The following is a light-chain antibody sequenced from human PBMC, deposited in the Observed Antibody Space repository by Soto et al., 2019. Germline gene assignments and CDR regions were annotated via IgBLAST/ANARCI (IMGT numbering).Light chain of an antibody. Sequence: QSVLTQPPSASGSLGQSVTISCTGTSSDVGGYNYVSWYQQLPGKAPKLIIYAVNKWPSGVPDRFSGSKSVNTASLTVSGLQAEDEADYYCSSYAGTSYIVFGSGTRSPS. CDR1: SSDVGGYNY. J-gene: IGLJ1*01. CDR2: AVN. V-gene: IGLV2-8*01. CDR3: SSYAGTSYIV.